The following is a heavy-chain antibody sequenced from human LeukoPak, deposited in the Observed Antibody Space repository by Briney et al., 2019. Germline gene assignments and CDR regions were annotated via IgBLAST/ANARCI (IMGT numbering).Heavy chain of an antibody. J-gene: IGHJ4*02. D-gene: IGHD2-15*01. CDR3: AKAPVTTCRGAFCYPFDY. V-gene: IGHV3-30*02. Sequence: YPGGSLRLSCAASGFTFSSYGMHWVRQAPGKGLEWVAFIHYDGSNKYYADSVKGRFTISRDSSKNTLFLQMNRLRPEDAAVYYCAKAPVTTCRGAFCYPFDYWGLGTLVTVSS. CDR2: IHYDGSNK. CDR1: GFTFSSYG.